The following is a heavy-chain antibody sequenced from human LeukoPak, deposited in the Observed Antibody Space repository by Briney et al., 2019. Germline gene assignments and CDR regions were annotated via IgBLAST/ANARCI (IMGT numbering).Heavy chain of an antibody. D-gene: IGHD6-19*01. CDR1: GFTFSSYS. CDR3: ANRDSSGWYHYFDY. J-gene: IGHJ4*02. V-gene: IGHV3-48*01. Sequence: GGSLRLSCAATGFTFSSYSMNWVRQAPGKGLEWVSYISSSSSTIYYADSVKGRFTISRDNSKNTLYLQMNSLRAEDTAVYYCANRDSSGWYHYFDYWGQGTLVTVSS. CDR2: ISSSSSTI.